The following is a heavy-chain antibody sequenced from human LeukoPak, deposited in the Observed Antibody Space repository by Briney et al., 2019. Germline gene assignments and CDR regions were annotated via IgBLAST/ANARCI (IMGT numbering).Heavy chain of an antibody. CDR1: GYTFTSYA. J-gene: IGHJ4*02. CDR3: ARGVVAATGYFDY. CDR2: INAGNGNT. V-gene: IGHV1-3*03. D-gene: IGHD2-15*01. Sequence: VASVKVSCKASGYTFTSYAMHWVRQAPGQRLEWMGWINAGNGNTKYSQEFQGRVTITRDTSASTAYMELSSLRSEDMVVYYCARGVVAATGYFDYWGQGTLVTVSS.